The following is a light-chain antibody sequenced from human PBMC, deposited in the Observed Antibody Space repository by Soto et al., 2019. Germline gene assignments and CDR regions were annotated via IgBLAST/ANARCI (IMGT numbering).Light chain of an antibody. CDR2: LEGSGSY. CDR3: ENWDSNTHAV. J-gene: IGLJ3*02. CDR1: SGHSSYI. V-gene: IGLV4-60*02. Sequence: QSVLTQSSSASASLGPSVKLTCTLSSGHSSYIISWHQQHPGTAPRDLMKLEGSGSYNKGSGVPDLFSGSSSGADRYLTISNRQLEDEAYYYCENWDSNTHAVFGGGTKLTVL.